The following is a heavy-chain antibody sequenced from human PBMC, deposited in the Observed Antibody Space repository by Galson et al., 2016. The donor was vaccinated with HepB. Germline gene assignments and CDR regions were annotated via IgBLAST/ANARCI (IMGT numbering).Heavy chain of an antibody. D-gene: IGHD6-19*01. Sequence: SETLSLTCTVSGGSISSSSYYWGWIRQPPGKGLEWLGSIYYSGSTYYNPSLKSRVTISVDTSKNQFSLKLSSVTAADTAVYHCARQWGSGHPFDSWGQGTLVTVSS. V-gene: IGHV4-39*01. CDR2: IYYSGST. CDR1: GGSISSSSYY. CDR3: ARQWGSGHPFDS. J-gene: IGHJ4*02.